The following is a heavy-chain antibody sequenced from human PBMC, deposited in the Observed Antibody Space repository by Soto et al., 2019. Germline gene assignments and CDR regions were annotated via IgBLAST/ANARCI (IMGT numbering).Heavy chain of an antibody. CDR1: GYTFTSYG. D-gene: IGHD3-16*01. J-gene: IGHJ4*02. CDR2: ISAYNGNT. Sequence: ASVKVSCKASGYTFTSYGISWVRQAPGQGLEWMGWISAYNGNTNYAQKLQGRVTMTTDTSTSTAYMELRSLRSDDTAVYYCARENWGRTGPPVSDYWGQGTLVTVSS. V-gene: IGHV1-18*01. CDR3: ARENWGRTGPPVSDY.